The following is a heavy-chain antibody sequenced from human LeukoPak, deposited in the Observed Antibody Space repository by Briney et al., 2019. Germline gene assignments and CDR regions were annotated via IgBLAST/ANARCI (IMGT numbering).Heavy chain of an antibody. CDR2: IWYDGSNK. D-gene: IGHD3-9*01. Sequence: GGSLRLSCAASGFTFSSYGMYWVRQAPGKGLEWVAVIWYDGSNKYYADSVKGRFTISRDNSKNTLYLQMNSLRAEDTAVYYCAKGGDVKRYFDWYDYWGQGTLVTVSS. CDR1: GFTFSSYG. CDR3: AKGGDVKRYFDWYDY. J-gene: IGHJ4*02. V-gene: IGHV3-33*06.